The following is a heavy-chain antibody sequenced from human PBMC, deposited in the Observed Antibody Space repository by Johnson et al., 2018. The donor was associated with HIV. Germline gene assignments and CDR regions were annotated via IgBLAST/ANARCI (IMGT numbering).Heavy chain of an antibody. D-gene: IGHD6-19*01. CDR1: GFTFDDYA. CDR3: ARDWGGWSSDVYDI. CDR2: INWNGGST. J-gene: IGHJ3*02. V-gene: IGHV3-20*04. Sequence: VQLVESGGGLVQPGGSLRLSCAASGFTFDDYAMTWVRQAPGKGLEWVSAINWNGGSTGYADSVKGRFTISRDDSKNTLYLQMNSLRAEDTAVYYCARDWGGWSSDVYDIWGQGTMVTVSA.